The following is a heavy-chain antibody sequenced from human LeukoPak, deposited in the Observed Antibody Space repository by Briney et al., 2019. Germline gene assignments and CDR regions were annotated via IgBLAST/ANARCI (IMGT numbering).Heavy chain of an antibody. CDR2: IYTSGST. CDR1: GGSISSNY. V-gene: IGHV4-4*07. D-gene: IGHD3-3*01. J-gene: IGHJ5*02. Sequence: AETLPLTCTVSGGSISSNYCSWIRQSPGKGLEWIGRIYTSGSTNYNPSLKRRVTMSVDMHKNQFSLKLSSVSAADTAVYYCARGDYDFWSGYLNWFDPWGQRGIVTVSS. CDR3: ARGDYDFWSGYLNWFDP.